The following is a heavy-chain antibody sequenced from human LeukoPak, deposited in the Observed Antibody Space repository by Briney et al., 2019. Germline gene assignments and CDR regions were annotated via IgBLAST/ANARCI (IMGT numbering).Heavy chain of an antibody. CDR1: GFSFSFYG. CDR3: TRWGAGGLTLDY. D-gene: IGHD3-16*01. J-gene: IGHJ4*02. Sequence: PGRSLRLPCATSGFSFSFYGMQWVRQAPGKGLEWVAVIWNDGSQKYYGDSVKGRFTISKDNSRKTVNLQMDSLRAEDTAIYYCTRWGAGGLTLDYWGQGVLVTVSS. V-gene: IGHV3-33*01. CDR2: IWNDGSQK.